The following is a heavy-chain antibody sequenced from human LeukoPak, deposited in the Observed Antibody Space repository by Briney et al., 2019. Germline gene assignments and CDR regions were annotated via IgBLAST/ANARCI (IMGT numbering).Heavy chain of an antibody. Sequence: GGSLRLSCAASGFTFTNNFMSWVRQVPGKGLEWVANIKQDGSEKTYADSVKGRFTIFRDNAKDSVYLQMNSLRAEDSAIYYCAREGFYFFDFWGQGTLVTVSS. CDR1: GFTFTNNF. J-gene: IGHJ4*01. V-gene: IGHV3-7*01. CDR3: AREGFYFFDF. CDR2: IKQDGSEK.